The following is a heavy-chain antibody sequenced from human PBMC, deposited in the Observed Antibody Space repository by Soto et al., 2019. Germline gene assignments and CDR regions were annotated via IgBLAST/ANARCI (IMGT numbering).Heavy chain of an antibody. CDR3: ARDPTTGLDY. Sequence: GGSLRLSCAASGFTFSSDWMHWVRQAPGKGLVWVSRINGDGSDTGYADSVKGRFIISRDNVKSTLYLQMNSVRAEDTAVYYCARDPTTGLDYWGRGTLVTVSS. J-gene: IGHJ4*02. CDR2: INGDGSDT. CDR1: GFTFSSDW. V-gene: IGHV3-74*01. D-gene: IGHD1-1*01.